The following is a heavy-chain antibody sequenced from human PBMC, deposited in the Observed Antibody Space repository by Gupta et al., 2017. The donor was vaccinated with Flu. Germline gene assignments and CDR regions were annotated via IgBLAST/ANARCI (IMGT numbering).Heavy chain of an antibody. J-gene: IGHJ5*02. CDR1: GFTFSSYS. Sequence: EVQLVESGGGLVTPGGSLILSCSASGFTFSSYSMNWVRQAPGKGLEWVSSISSSSSYIYYADSVKGRFTISRDNAKNSLYLQMNSLRAEDTAGYYCARDRRQWLVSGGGWCDPWGQGTLVTVSA. CDR3: ARDRRQWLVSGGGWCDP. CDR2: ISSSSSYI. V-gene: IGHV3-21*01. D-gene: IGHD6-19*01.